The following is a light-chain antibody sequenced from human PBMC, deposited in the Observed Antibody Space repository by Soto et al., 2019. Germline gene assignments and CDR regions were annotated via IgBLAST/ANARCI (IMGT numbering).Light chain of an antibody. CDR2: KDN. J-gene: IGLJ2*01. V-gene: IGLV1-44*01. CDR3: AAWDVGLEGPI. Sequence: QSVLTQPPSVSGAPGQRVTISCTGSSSNIGADYDVNWYQQLPGTAPKVLMYKDNRRPSGVPDRFSGSKSGTSASLAISGLQSEDEATYYCAAWDVGLEGPIFGGGTKLTVL. CDR1: SSNIGADYD.